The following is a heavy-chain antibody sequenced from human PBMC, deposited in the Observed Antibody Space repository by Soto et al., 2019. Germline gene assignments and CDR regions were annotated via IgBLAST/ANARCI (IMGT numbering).Heavy chain of an antibody. D-gene: IGHD6-25*01. J-gene: IGHJ6*01. Sequence: SSVKVSCKASGGTFSSYAISWVRQAPGQGLEWMGGIIPIFGTANYAQKFQGRVTITADESTSTAYMELSSLRSEDTSVYYCARNGAQRPVRYYYGMGVWWQATSV. CDR3: ARNGAQRPVRYYYGMGV. CDR2: IIPIFGTA. V-gene: IGHV1-69*13. CDR1: GGTFSSYA.